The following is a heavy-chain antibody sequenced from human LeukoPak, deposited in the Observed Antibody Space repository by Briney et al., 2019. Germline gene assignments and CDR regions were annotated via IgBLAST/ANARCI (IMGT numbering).Heavy chain of an antibody. CDR1: GDSVSSNSAA. D-gene: IGHD2-2*01. Sequence: SQTLSLTCAISGDSVSSNSAAWNWIRQSPSRGLEWPGRTCYRSKWYNDYAVSVKSRITINPDTSKNQFSLQLNSVTPEDTAVYYCARDLIVVVPAAAFDAYYYYGMDVWGQGTTVTVSS. J-gene: IGHJ6*02. V-gene: IGHV6-1*01. CDR3: ARDLIVVVPAAAFDAYYYYGMDV. CDR2: TCYRSKWYN.